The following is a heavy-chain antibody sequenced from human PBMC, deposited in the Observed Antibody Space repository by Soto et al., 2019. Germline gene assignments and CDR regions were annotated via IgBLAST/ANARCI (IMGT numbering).Heavy chain of an antibody. V-gene: IGHV4-39*02. CDR3: ARRNGYCSGGSCFFDF. CDR1: GGSISSGNYH. CDR2: IHYTGAT. Sequence: SETLSLTCTVSGGSISSGNYHWGWIRQPPGKGLEWIGSIHYTGATYYNPSLKSRLTISVDTSKDHFFLKLDSVTAADTAVYYCARRNGYCSGGSCFFDFWGQGTLVTVSS. D-gene: IGHD2-15*01. J-gene: IGHJ4*02.